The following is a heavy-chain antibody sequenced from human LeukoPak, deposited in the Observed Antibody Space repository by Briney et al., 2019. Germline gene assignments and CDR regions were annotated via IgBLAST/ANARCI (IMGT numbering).Heavy chain of an antibody. J-gene: IGHJ2*01. Sequence: SETLSLTCTVSGGTISSYYWSWIRQPPGKGLEWIGYIYCSGSTNYNPSLKSRVTISVDTSKNQFSLKLSSVTAAATAVYYCARTRLLWFGELFYPRDWYFDLWGRGTLVTVSS. CDR1: GGTISSYY. D-gene: IGHD3-10*01. V-gene: IGHV4-59*01. CDR2: IYCSGST. CDR3: ARTRLLWFGELFYPRDWYFDL.